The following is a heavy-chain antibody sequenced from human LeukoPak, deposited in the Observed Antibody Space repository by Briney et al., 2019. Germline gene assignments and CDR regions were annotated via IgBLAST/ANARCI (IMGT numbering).Heavy chain of an antibody. CDR1: GYTFTSYY. CDR2: INPSGGST. Sequence: ASVKVSCKASGYTFTSYYMHSVRQAPGQGLEWMGIINPSGGSTSYAQKFQGRVTMTRDTSTSTVYMELSSLRSEDTAVYYCARERITIFGVVIKRGWFDPWGQGTLVTVSS. D-gene: IGHD3-3*01. CDR3: ARERITIFGVVIKRGWFDP. V-gene: IGHV1-46*01. J-gene: IGHJ5*02.